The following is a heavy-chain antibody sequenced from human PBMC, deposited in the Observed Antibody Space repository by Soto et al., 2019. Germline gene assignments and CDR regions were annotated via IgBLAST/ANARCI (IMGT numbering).Heavy chain of an antibody. J-gene: IGHJ5*02. CDR1: GYTFTSYY. D-gene: IGHD1-26*01. CDR2: INPSGGST. Sequence: ASVKVSCKASGYTFTSYYIHWVRQAPGQGLECMGIINPSGGSTSYAQKFQGRVTMTRDTSTSTVYMELSSLRSEDTAVYYCARARETNWFDPCGQGTLVTVSS. V-gene: IGHV1-46*01. CDR3: ARARETNWFDP.